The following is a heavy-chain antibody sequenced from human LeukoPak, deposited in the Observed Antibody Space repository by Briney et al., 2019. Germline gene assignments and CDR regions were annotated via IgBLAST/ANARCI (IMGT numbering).Heavy chain of an antibody. CDR2: IYYSGST. Sequence: SETLSLTCTVSGGSISSYYWSWIRQPPGKGLEWIGYIYYSGSTNYNPSLKSRVTISVDTSKNQFSLKLSSVTAADTAVYYCARAPAAPYGMDVWGQGTTVTV. CDR3: ARAPAAPYGMDV. CDR1: GGSISSYY. V-gene: IGHV4-59*01. J-gene: IGHJ6*02.